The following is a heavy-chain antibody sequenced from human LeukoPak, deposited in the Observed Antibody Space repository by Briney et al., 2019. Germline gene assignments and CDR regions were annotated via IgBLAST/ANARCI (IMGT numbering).Heavy chain of an antibody. J-gene: IGHJ6*02. Sequence: GGSLRLSCAASGFPFSSYWMHWVRQVPGKGLLWVSRINSDGSATIYADSVRGRFTISRDNAKNTLYLQMSGLRVEDTAVYHCASDSPYYGMDVWGQGTTVAVSS. CDR3: ASDSPYYGMDV. V-gene: IGHV3-74*01. CDR1: GFPFSSYW. CDR2: INSDGSAT.